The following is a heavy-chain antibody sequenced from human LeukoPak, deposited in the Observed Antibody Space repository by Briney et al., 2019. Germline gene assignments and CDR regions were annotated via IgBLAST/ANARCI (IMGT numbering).Heavy chain of an antibody. V-gene: IGHV4-38-2*02. J-gene: IGHJ4*02. Sequence: PSETLSLTCTVSGYSISSGSYWGWIRQPPGKGLEWIGNIYHSESAYYTPSLKSRVTISVDTSKNQFSLKLGSVTAADTAVYFCARISYGSGNYWIDYWGQGTLVTVSS. D-gene: IGHD3-10*01. CDR2: IYHSESA. CDR1: GYSISSGSY. CDR3: ARISYGSGNYWIDY.